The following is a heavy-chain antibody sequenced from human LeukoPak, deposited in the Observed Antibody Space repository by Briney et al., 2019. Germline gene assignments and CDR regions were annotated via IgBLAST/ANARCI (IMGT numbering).Heavy chain of an antibody. CDR2: IYYSGST. CDR1: GGSISSYY. J-gene: IGHJ6*02. D-gene: IGHD3-10*01. V-gene: IGHV4-59*01. CDR3: ARGPGEPKGSTLAAYYYYYGMDV. Sequence: PSETLSLTCTVSGGSISSYYWSWIRQPPGRGLEWIGYIYYSGSTNYNPSLKSRVTISVDTSKNQFSLKLSSVTAADTAVYYCARGPGEPKGSTLAAYYYYYGMDVWGQGTTVTVSS.